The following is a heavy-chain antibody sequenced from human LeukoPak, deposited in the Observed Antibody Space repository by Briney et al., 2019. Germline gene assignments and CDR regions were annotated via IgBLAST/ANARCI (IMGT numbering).Heavy chain of an antibody. V-gene: IGHV1-18*01. CDR1: GGTFSSYA. D-gene: IGHD5-12*01. J-gene: IGHJ4*02. CDR2: ISAYNGNT. CDR3: ARVHDYSGAFDY. Sequence: ASVKVSCKASGGTFSSYAISWVRQAPGQGLEWMGWISAYNGNTNYAQKFQGRVTMATDTSTSTAYMELRSLRSDDTAVYYCARVHDYSGAFDYWGQGTLVTVSS.